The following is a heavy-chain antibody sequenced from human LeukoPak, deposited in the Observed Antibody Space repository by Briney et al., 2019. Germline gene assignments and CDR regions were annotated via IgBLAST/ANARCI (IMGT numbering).Heavy chain of an antibody. Sequence: GSLRLSCAASGFTFSSYSMNWVRQAPGKGLEWVSSISSSSSYIYYADSVKGRFTISRDNAKSTLYLQMNSLRAEDTAVYYCAKRIQSAMAMGYWGQGTLVTVSS. J-gene: IGHJ4*02. CDR1: GFTFSSYS. CDR2: ISSSSSYI. CDR3: AKRIQSAMAMGY. V-gene: IGHV3-21*04. D-gene: IGHD5-18*01.